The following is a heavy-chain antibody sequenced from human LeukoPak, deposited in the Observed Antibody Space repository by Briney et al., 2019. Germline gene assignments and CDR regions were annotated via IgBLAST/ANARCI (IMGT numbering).Heavy chain of an antibody. CDR2: ISSISSTI. V-gene: IGHV3-48*02. Sequence: GGSLRLSCAASGFTFSSYNMNWVRQAPGKGLEWVSYISSISSTIFYAGSVKGRFTISRDKAKNSLYLQMNSLRDEDTAVYYCARSSPYDSWGQGTLVTVSS. CDR1: GFTFSSYN. J-gene: IGHJ5*01. CDR3: ARSSPYDS.